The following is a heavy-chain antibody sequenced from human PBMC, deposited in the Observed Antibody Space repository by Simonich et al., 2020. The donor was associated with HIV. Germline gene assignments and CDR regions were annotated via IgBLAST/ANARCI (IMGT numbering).Heavy chain of an antibody. Sequence: QVQLQQWGAGLLKPSETLSLTCAVYGGSFSGYYWSWIRQPPGKGLEWIGSIYHSGRTYYNPSPKSRVTISVDTSKNQFSLKLSSVTAADTAVYYCARVMQQQLDRYYYYGMDVWGQGTTVTVSS. V-gene: IGHV4-34*01. J-gene: IGHJ6*02. D-gene: IGHD6-13*01. CDR1: GGSFSGYY. CDR2: IYHSGRT. CDR3: ARVMQQQLDRYYYYGMDV.